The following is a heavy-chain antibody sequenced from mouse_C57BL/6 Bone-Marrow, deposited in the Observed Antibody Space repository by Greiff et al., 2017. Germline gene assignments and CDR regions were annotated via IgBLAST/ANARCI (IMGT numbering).Heavy chain of an antibody. CDR3: ARERGYYSNYVAY. V-gene: IGHV1-81*01. CDR1: GYTFTSYG. J-gene: IGHJ3*01. D-gene: IGHD2-5*01. CDR2: IYPRSGNT. Sequence: VQLQQSGAELARPGASVKLSCKASGYTFTSYGISWVKQRTGQGLEWIGEIYPRSGNTYYNEKFKGKATLTADKSSSTAYMELRSLTSEDSAVYFCARERGYYSNYVAYWGKGTLVTVSA.